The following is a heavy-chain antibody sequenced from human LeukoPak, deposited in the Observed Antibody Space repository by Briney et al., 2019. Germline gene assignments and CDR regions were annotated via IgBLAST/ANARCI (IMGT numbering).Heavy chain of an antibody. Sequence: SQTLSLTCAISGDSVSSNSAAWSWIRQSPSRGLEWLGRTYYRSKWYNDYAVSVKSRITINPDTSKNQFSLQLNSVTPEDTAVYYCARGLLWFGERRGDFDYWGQGTLVTVSS. CDR2: TYYRSKWYN. D-gene: IGHD3-10*01. CDR1: GDSVSSNSAA. V-gene: IGHV6-1*01. J-gene: IGHJ4*02. CDR3: ARGLLWFGERRGDFDY.